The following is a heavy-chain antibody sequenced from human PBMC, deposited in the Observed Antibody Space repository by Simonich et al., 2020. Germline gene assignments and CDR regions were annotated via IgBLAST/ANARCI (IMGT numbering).Heavy chain of an antibody. V-gene: IGHV1-2*02. CDR3: ARDSYSSWYFDL. CDR1: GYTFTGYY. D-gene: IGHD6-13*01. J-gene: IGHJ2*01. CDR2: INPNSGVT. Sequence: QVQLVQSGAEVKKPGASVKVSCKASGYTFTGYYMHGVRQAPGQAVEWRGWINPNSGVTNYAQKVQGRVTMTRETSISTAYMELSRLRSDDTDVYYGARDSYSSWYFDLWGRGTLVTVSS.